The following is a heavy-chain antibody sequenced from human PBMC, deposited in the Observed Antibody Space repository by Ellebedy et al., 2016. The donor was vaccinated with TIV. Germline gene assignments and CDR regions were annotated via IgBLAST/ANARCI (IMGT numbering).Heavy chain of an antibody. CDR1: GFTFSSYA. CDR2: ITDSGGST. CDR3: ANNPLLRGAFAY. V-gene: IGHV3-23*01. D-gene: IGHD1-26*01. Sequence: PGGSLRLSCAASGFTFSSYAMSWVRQAPGKGLEWVSAITDSGGSTYYADSVKGRFTISRDNSENTLYLQMNSLRAEDTAVYYCANNPLLRGAFAYWGQGTLVTVSS. J-gene: IGHJ4*02.